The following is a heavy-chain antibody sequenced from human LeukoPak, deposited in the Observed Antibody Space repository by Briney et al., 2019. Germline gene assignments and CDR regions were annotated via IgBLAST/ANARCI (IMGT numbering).Heavy chain of an antibody. CDR2: VYYSGTT. CDR3: ARGTLYRGWSYYLDF. J-gene: IGHJ4*02. CDR1: DGSISRSTYY. V-gene: IGHV4-39*07. D-gene: IGHD6-19*01. Sequence: SETLSLTCTVSDGSISRSTYYWGWIRQPPGKALEWIGSVYYSGTTSYNPSLKSRVTISVDMSKNHFSLRLRSVTAADTAMYYCARGTLYRGWSYYLDFWGQGTQVTVSS.